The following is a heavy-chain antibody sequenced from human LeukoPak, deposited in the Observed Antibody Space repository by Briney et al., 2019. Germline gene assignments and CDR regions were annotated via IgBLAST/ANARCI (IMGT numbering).Heavy chain of an antibody. J-gene: IGHJ4*02. Sequence: GGSLRLSCAASGFIFSNCGMHWVGQPPGKGLEWVAVMYYDGSTPYYADSVKGRFTISRDNSKTRLYLQMTSLRAENTAVYSCARDSYGAYLYFDYGGRGPLVTVS. CDR2: MYYDGSTP. V-gene: IGHV3-33*01. D-gene: IGHD4/OR15-4a*01. CDR1: GFIFSNCG. CDR3: ARDSYGAYLYFDY.